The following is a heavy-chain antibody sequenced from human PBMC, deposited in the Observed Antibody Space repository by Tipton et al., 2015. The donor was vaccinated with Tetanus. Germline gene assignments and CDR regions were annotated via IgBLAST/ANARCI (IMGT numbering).Heavy chain of an antibody. D-gene: IGHD2-2*01. CDR3: ARVASWTDY. CDR1: GGSFSGYY. J-gene: IGHJ4*02. Sequence: TLSLTCAVYGGSFSGYYWSWIRQPPGKGLEWIGEINHSGSTNYNPSLKSRVTISVDMSKNQFSLTLSSVTAADTAVYYCARVASWTDYWGQGTLVTVSS. V-gene: IGHV4-34*01. CDR2: INHSGST.